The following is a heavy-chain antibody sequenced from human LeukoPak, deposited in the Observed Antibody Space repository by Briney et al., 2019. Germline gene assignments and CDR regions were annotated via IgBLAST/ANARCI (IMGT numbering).Heavy chain of an antibody. D-gene: IGHD6-13*01. J-gene: IGHJ6*03. CDR3: ARVGSSSWYGSPYFYYCMDV. Sequence: GGSLRLSCAASGFTFRDYYMSWIRQAPGKGLEWVSYIRSSGSITYYADSVKGRFTISRDNTKNSLYLQMNSLRAEDTAVYYCARVGSSSWYGSPYFYYCMDVWGKGTTVTVSS. CDR1: GFTFRDYY. CDR2: IRSSGSIT. V-gene: IGHV3-11*04.